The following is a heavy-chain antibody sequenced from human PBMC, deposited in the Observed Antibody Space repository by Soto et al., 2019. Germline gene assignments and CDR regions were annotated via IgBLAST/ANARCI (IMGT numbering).Heavy chain of an antibody. CDR3: ARVIAVGVRTKGILINX. CDR1: GFTFSSYA. J-gene: IGHJ4*02. V-gene: IGHV3-30-3*01. D-gene: IGHD2-21*01. CDR2: ISDDGSNK. Sequence: GGSLRLSCAASGFTFSSYAMHWVRQAPGKGLEWVSFISDDGSNKYYADSVKVRFTISRDNSKNTLYLQMNSLRAEDTAVYYCARVIAVGVRTKGILINXWGQGTLFTVSX.